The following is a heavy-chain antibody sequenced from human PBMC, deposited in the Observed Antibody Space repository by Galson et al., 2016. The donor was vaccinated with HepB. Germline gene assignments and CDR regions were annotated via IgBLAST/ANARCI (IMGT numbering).Heavy chain of an antibody. CDR1: GFIFSQYG. CDR2: IGHDGRNE. D-gene: IGHD2-15*01. CDR3: SRGSQDDIEVDGDLEQDY. V-gene: IGHV3-33*01. J-gene: IGHJ4*02. Sequence: SLRLSCAASGFIFSQYGMHWVRQAPGKGLESVAVIGHDGRNEYYADSVKGRFTISRDNSKNTLYVQMNNLRVEDTAVYYCSRGSQDDIEVDGDLEQDYWGQGSLVTFSS.